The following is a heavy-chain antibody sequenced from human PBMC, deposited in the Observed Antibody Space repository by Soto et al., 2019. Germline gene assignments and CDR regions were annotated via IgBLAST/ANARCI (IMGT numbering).Heavy chain of an antibody. J-gene: IGHJ4*02. V-gene: IGHV4-61*08. CDR2: INHSGST. CDR3: ARVRTLMGYPYYFDY. CDR1: GGSISSGDYY. Sequence: SETLSLTCTVSGGSISSGDYYWSWIRQHPGKGLEWIGEINHSGSTNYNPSLKSRVTISVDTSKNQFSLKLSSVTAADTAVYYCARVRTLMGYPYYFDYWGQGTLVTVSS. D-gene: IGHD5-12*01.